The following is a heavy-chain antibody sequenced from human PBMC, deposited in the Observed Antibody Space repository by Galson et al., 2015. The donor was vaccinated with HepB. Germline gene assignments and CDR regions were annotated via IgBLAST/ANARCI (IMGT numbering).Heavy chain of an antibody. Sequence: SVKVSCKASGGTFSSYAISWVRQAPGQGLEWMGGIIPIFGTANYALKFQGRVTITADKSTSTAYMELSSLRSEDTAVYYCARGEYSSSSGGRGYYYYYGMDVWGQGTTVTVSS. CDR3: ARGEYSSSSGGRGYYYYYGMDV. D-gene: IGHD6-6*01. CDR1: GGTFSSYA. CDR2: IIPIFGTA. J-gene: IGHJ6*02. V-gene: IGHV1-69*06.